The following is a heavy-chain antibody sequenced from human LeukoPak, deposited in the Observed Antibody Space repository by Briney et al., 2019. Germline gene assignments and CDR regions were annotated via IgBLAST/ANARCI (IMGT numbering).Heavy chain of an antibody. CDR3: ARTWGNYHPFDY. CDR1: GFTFSTYG. J-gene: IGHJ4*02. Sequence: GSLRLSCVASGFTFSTYGMSWVRQAPGNGLEWVSYISSSRSIMYYADSVKGRFTISRDNAKNSLYLQMNILRAEDTAVYYCARTWGNYHPFDYWGQGSLVTVSS. D-gene: IGHD1-7*01. V-gene: IGHV3-48*01. CDR2: ISSSRSIM.